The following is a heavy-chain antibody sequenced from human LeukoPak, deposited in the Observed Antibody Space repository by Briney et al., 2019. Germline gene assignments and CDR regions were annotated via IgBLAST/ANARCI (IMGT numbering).Heavy chain of an antibody. Sequence: ASVKVSCKASGYTFTSYYMHWVRQAPGQGLEWMGIINPSGGSTSYAQKFQGRVTMTRDTSTSTAYMELSRLRSNDTAVYYCARRALFGDSGYDYNWYDPWGQGTLVTVSS. CDR1: GYTFTSYY. V-gene: IGHV1-46*01. CDR3: ARRALFGDSGYDYNWYDP. J-gene: IGHJ5*02. CDR2: INPSGGST. D-gene: IGHD5-12*01.